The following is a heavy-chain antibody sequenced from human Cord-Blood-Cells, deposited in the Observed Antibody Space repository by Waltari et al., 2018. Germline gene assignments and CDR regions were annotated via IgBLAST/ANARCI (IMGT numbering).Heavy chain of an antibody. CDR3: ARVPYCSSASCYLNWFDP. CDR1: GGTFSSYA. V-gene: IGHV1-69*09. CDR2: IIPILGIA. Sequence: QVQLVQSGAEVKKPGSSVKVSCKASGGTFSSYAISWVRQAPGPGLEWMGRIIPILGIANYAQKFQGRVTITADKSTSTAYMELSSLRSEDTAVYYCARVPYCSSASCYLNWFDPWGQGTLVTVSS. D-gene: IGHD2-2*01. J-gene: IGHJ5*02.